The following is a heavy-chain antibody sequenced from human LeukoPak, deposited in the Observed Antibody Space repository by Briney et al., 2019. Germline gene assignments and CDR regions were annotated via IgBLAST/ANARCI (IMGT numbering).Heavy chain of an antibody. J-gene: IGHJ4*02. CDR2: IYTSGST. CDR3: ARQRSITMVRGVEFDY. D-gene: IGHD3-10*01. V-gene: IGHV4-61*02. Sequence: SQTLSLTCTVSGGSISSGSYYWSWIRQPAGKGLEWIGRIYTSGSTNYNPSLKSRVTISVDKSKNQFSLKLSSVTAADTAVYYCARQRSITMVRGVEFDYWGQGTLVTVSS. CDR1: GGSISSGSYY.